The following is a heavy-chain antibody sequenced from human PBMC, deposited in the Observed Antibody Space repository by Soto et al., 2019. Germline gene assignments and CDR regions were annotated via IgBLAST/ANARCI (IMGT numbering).Heavy chain of an antibody. Sequence: GGSLRLSCAASGFTVSSNYMSWVRQATGKGLEWVSVIYSVGSTYYADSVKGRFTVSRDNSKNTLYLQLNSLRAEDTAVYYRARADRDYYYGMDVWGQGTTVTVSS. CDR1: GFTVSSNY. J-gene: IGHJ6*02. V-gene: IGHV3-53*01. CDR2: IYSVGST. CDR3: ARADRDYYYGMDV.